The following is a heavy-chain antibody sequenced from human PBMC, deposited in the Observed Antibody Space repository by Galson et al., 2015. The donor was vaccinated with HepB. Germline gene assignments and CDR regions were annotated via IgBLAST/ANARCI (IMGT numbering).Heavy chain of an antibody. CDR3: AKETIAAAGKSGDYYYRMDV. D-gene: IGHD6-13*01. Sequence: SLRLSCAASGFTFSSYGMHWVRRAPGKGLEWVAVISYDGSNKYYADSVKGRFTISRDNSKNTLYLQMNSLRAEDTAVYYCAKETIAAAGKSGDYYYRMDVWGQGTTVTVSS. V-gene: IGHV3-30*18. J-gene: IGHJ6*02. CDR1: GFTFSSYG. CDR2: ISYDGSNK.